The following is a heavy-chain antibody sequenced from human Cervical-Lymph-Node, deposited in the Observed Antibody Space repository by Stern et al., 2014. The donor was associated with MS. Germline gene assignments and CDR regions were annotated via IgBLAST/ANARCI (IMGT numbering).Heavy chain of an antibody. V-gene: IGHV3-53*01. D-gene: IGHD1-1*01. CDR1: GFTVSRDY. J-gene: IGHJ4*02. CDR3: ARDTSSPERSDW. CDR2: ITNVGTT. Sequence: EVHLVESGGGVIQPGGSLRLSWTASGFTVSRDYMTWVRQAPGKGLEWVPLITNVGTTFYTDSEKGRFTISRDDSKNTVYLHMTSLRAEDTAMYYCARDTSSPERSDWWGQGTLVTVSS.